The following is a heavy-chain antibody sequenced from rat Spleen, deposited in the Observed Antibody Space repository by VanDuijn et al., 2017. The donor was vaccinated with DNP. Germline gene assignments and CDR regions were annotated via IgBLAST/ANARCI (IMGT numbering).Heavy chain of an antibody. CDR3: AKGPNYGGWSDYFDY. J-gene: IGHJ2*01. CDR1: GFNFNDYW. D-gene: IGHD1-11*01. Sequence: EVKLVESGGGLVQPGRSLKLSCAASGFNFNDYWMGWVRPAPGKGLEWIGQINKDSSTITYIPSLKDKFTISRDNDQNTLYLQMSKLGSEDTAIYYCAKGPNYGGWSDYFDYWGQGVMVTVSS. CDR2: INKDSSTI. V-gene: IGHV4-2*01.